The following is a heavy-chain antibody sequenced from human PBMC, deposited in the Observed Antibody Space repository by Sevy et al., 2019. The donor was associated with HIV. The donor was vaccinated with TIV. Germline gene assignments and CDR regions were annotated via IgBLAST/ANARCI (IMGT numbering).Heavy chain of an antibody. V-gene: IGHV3-30-3*01. CDR2: ISYDGSNK. CDR1: GFTFSSYA. CDR3: ARGHHYYYMDV. J-gene: IGHJ6*03. Sequence: GGSLRLSCAASGFTFSSYAMHWVRQAPGKGLEWVAVISYDGSNKYYADSVKGRFTISRDNSKNTLYLQMNSLRAEDTAVYYCARGHHYYYMDVWGKGTTVTVSS.